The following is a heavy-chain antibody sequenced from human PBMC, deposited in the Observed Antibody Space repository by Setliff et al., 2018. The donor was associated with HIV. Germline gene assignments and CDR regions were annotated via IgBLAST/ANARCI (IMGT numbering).Heavy chain of an antibody. CDR2: MDYSGNT. D-gene: IGHD3-10*01. Sequence: SETLSLTCTVSGGSISSSSYYWGWIRQPPGKGPEWIGSMDYSGNTYYNPSLKSRVTLSVDTSKNQFSLKLTSVTAADTAVYYCVRDRRIALVRGIFDAFDIWGQGTMVTVPS. J-gene: IGHJ3*02. CDR3: VRDRRIALVRGIFDAFDI. CDR1: GGSISSSSYY. V-gene: IGHV4-39*07.